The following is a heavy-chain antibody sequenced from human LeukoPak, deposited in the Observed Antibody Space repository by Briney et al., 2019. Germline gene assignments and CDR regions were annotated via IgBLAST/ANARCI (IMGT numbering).Heavy chain of an antibody. V-gene: IGHV4-39*01. CDR2: IYYSGST. CDR1: GGSISSNSYY. CDR3: ARHPQRSLGVTTSGPYYYAMDV. J-gene: IGHJ6*02. Sequence: SETLSLTCTVSGGSISSNSYYWAWIRQPPGKGLEWTGTIYYSGSTFYNPSPKSRVTISVDTSRNQFSLRLSSVTAADTAVYFCARHPQRSLGVTTSGPYYYAMDVWGQGTTVTVSS. D-gene: IGHD2-21*02.